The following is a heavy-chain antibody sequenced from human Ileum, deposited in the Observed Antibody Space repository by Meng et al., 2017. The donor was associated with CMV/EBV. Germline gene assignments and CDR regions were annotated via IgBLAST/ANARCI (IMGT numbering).Heavy chain of an antibody. CDR3: ARGDSGYNTATGDS. Sequence: GESLKISCSASGFTFDDYGMNWVRQAPGKGLEWVSGINWYGGWIVYADSVKGRFTISRDNAKNSLYLQMNSLRAEDTALYYCARGDSGYNTATGDSWGQGSLVTVSS. J-gene: IGHJ5*01. CDR1: GFTFDDYG. D-gene: IGHD1-14*01. CDR2: INWYGGWI. V-gene: IGHV3-20*04.